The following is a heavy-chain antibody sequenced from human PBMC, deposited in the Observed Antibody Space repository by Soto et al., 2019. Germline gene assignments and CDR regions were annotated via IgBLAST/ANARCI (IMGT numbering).Heavy chain of an antibody. CDR1: GFTFSNAW. Sequence: GGSLRLSCAASGFTFSNAWMSWVRQAPGKGLEWVGRIKSKTDGGTTDYAAPVKGRFTISRDDSKNTLYLQMNSLKTDDTAVYYCTTANKDNWNDGEAFDIWGQGTMVTVSS. CDR2: IKSKTDGGTT. J-gene: IGHJ3*02. V-gene: IGHV3-15*01. D-gene: IGHD1-1*01. CDR3: TTANKDNWNDGEAFDI.